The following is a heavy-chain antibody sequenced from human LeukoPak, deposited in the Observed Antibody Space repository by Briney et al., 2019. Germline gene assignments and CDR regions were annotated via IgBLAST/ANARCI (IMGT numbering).Heavy chain of an antibody. CDR2: IIPIFGTA. J-gene: IGHJ4*02. Sequence: SVKVSCKASGYTFTSYGISWVRQAPGQGLEWMGGIIPIFGTANYAQKFQGRVTITADKSTSTAYMELSSLRSEDTAVYYCARGHRERYYDSSGYSPFDYWGQGTLVTVSS. CDR3: ARGHRERYYDSSGYSPFDY. D-gene: IGHD3-22*01. CDR1: GYTFTSYG. V-gene: IGHV1-69*06.